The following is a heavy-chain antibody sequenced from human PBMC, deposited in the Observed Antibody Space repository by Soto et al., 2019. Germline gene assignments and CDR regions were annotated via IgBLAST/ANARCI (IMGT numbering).Heavy chain of an antibody. CDR3: ARDQEVHDSRGHKIRAMDV. J-gene: IGHJ6*02. D-gene: IGHD6-19*01. Sequence: GGSLRLSCAASQIRVSSYEMNWVRLAPGKGLEWISYISEGGDSMYYADAVKGRFAISRDNAKNSLYLQMNSLRVEDTAVYYCARDQEVHDSRGHKIRAMDVWGQGTTVTVSS. V-gene: IGHV3-48*03. CDR1: QIRVSSYE. CDR2: ISEGGDSM.